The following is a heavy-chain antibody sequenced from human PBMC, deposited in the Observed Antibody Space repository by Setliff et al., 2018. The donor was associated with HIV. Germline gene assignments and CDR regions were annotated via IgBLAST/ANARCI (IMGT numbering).Heavy chain of an antibody. CDR2: IIPISGTA. V-gene: IGHV1-69*05. CDR3: ARSYDSSGYYPDAFDI. J-gene: IGHJ3*02. D-gene: IGHD3-22*01. CDR1: GGTFSNYG. Sequence: ASVKVSCKASGGTFSNYGVSWVRQAPGQGLEWMGGIIPISGTANYAQKFQGRVTITTDESTSTAYMELSSLRSEDTAVYYCARSYDSSGYYPDAFDILGQGTMVTVSS.